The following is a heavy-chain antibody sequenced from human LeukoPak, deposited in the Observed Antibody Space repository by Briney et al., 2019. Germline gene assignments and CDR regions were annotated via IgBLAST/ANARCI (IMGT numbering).Heavy chain of an antibody. CDR3: ARDPGIAAAGRMYYFDY. J-gene: IGHJ4*02. V-gene: IGHV3-30-3*01. D-gene: IGHD6-13*01. CDR2: ISYDGSNK. CDR1: GFTFSSYA. Sequence: GGSLRLSCAASGFTFSSYAMHWVRQAPGKGLEWVAVISYDGSNKYYADSVKGRFTISRDNSKNTLYLQMNSLRAEDTAVYYCARDPGIAAAGRMYYFDYWGQGTLVTVSS.